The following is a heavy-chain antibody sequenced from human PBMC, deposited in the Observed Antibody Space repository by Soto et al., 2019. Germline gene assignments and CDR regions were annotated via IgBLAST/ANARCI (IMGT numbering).Heavy chain of an antibody. J-gene: IGHJ4*02. CDR2: ISSSSNYI. CDR1: GFTFSSYN. V-gene: IGHV3-21*01. CDR3: ARHPRVRSGYWHYFDY. Sequence: EVQLVESGGGLVKPGGSLRLSCAASGFTFSSYNMNWVRQAPGKGLEWVSSISSSSNYIYYADSVKGRFTISRDNAKNSLYLQRNSLGAEDTAVYYCARHPRVRSGYWHYFDYWGQGTLVTVSS. D-gene: IGHD3-22*01.